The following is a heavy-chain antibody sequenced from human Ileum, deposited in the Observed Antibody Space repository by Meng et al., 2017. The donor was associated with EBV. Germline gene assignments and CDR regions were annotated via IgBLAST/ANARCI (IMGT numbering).Heavy chain of an antibody. Sequence: QGELVEAGGGWVQPGGSLRPSWAASVFTFSSYGMHWVRQAPGKGLEWVAVISYDGNNKYYADSVKGRFNISRDNSKNTLYLQMNSLRAEDTALYYCTKFPRGRDVDYWGQGTLVTVSS. CDR2: ISYDGNNK. D-gene: IGHD5-24*01. J-gene: IGHJ4*02. CDR1: VFTFSSYG. CDR3: TKFPRGRDVDY. V-gene: IGHV3-30*18.